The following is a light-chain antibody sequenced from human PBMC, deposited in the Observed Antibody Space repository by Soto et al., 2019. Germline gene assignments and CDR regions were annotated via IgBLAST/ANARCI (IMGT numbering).Light chain of an antibody. CDR3: QVWDSSSDRVV. CDR1: NTGSKS. V-gene: IGLV3-21*04. Sequence: SYELTQPPSVSVAPGKTARITCGGNNTGSKSVHWYQQKPGQAPVLGIYYDSDRHSGIPERFSGSNSGNTATLTISRVEAGDEADYYCQVWDSSSDRVVFGGCNQLTVL. J-gene: IGLJ2*01. CDR2: YDS.